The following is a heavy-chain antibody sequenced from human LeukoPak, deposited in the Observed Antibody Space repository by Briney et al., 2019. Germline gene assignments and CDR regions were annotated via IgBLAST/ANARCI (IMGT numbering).Heavy chain of an antibody. D-gene: IGHD2-15*01. Sequence: GASVKVSCKTSGGTFSSYAINWVRQAPGQGLEWMGGIIPIFGTANYAQKFQGRVTITTDESTSTAYMELSSLRSEDTAVYYCARSELVTVVAATWWFDPWGQGTLVTVSS. J-gene: IGHJ5*02. CDR1: GGTFSSYA. CDR3: ARSELVTVVAATWWFDP. CDR2: IIPIFGTA. V-gene: IGHV1-69*05.